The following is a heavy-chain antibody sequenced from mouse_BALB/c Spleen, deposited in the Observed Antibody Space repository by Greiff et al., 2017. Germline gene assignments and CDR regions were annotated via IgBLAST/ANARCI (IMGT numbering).Heavy chain of an antibody. CDR1: GFTFSSYG. Sequence: DVHLVESGGDLVEPGGSLKLSCAASGFTFSSYGMSWVRQTPDKRLEWVATISSGGSYTYYPDSVKGRFTISRDNAKNTLYLQMSSLKSEDTAMYYCARQLGEYWGQGTTLTVSS. CDR2: ISSGGSYT. V-gene: IGHV5-6*01. CDR3: ARQLGEY. D-gene: IGHD4-1*01. J-gene: IGHJ2*01.